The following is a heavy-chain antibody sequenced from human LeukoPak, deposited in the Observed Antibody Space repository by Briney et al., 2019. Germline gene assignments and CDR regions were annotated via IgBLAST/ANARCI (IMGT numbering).Heavy chain of an antibody. CDR2: IVVGSGNT. CDR3: AADHEGGSYAFDY. D-gene: IGHD1-26*01. Sequence: ASVKVSCKASGFTFTSSAMQWVRQARGQRLEWIGWIVVGSGNTNYAQKFQERVTITRDMSTSTAYMELSSLRSEDTAVYYCAADHEGGSYAFDYWGQGTLVTVSS. CDR1: GFTFTSSA. J-gene: IGHJ4*02. V-gene: IGHV1-58*02.